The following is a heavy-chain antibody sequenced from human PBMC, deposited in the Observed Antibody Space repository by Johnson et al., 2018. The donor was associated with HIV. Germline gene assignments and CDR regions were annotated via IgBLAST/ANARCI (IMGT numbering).Heavy chain of an antibody. D-gene: IGHD6-13*01. V-gene: IGHV3-11*04. CDR1: GFTFSDSY. Sequence: QVQLVESGGGLAKPGGSLRLSRAASGFTFSDSYMSWIRQAPGKGLEWISYISSSGPAIYYAASVKGRFTISRDNAKNSLYLQMNSLRAEDTAGYYCARDRGVVAAAKGDHDAFDIWGQGTMVTVSS. J-gene: IGHJ3*02. CDR3: ARDRGVVAAAKGDHDAFDI. CDR2: ISSSGPAI.